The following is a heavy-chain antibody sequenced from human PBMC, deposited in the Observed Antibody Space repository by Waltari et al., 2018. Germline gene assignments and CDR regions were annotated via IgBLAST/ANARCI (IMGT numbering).Heavy chain of an antibody. D-gene: IGHD4-17*01. J-gene: IGHJ4*02. Sequence: EVQLVQSGAEVKKPGATVKIPCKASGYTFTDYYMHWVQQAPGKGLEWMGRVDPEDGETIYAEKFQGRVTITADTSTDTAYMELSSLRSEDTAVYYCATVFSPDYGGNSVFDYWGQGTLVTVSS. CDR3: ATVFSPDYGGNSVFDY. CDR1: GYTFTDYY. V-gene: IGHV1-69-2*01. CDR2: VDPEDGET.